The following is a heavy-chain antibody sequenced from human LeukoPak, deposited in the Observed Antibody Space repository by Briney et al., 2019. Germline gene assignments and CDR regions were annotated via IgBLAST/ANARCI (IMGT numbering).Heavy chain of an antibody. V-gene: IGHV3-64*01. Sequence: GGSLRLSCAASGFTFSSYAMHWVRQAPGKGLEYVSAISSNGGSTYYANSVKGRFTISRDNSKNTLYLQMNSLRAEDTAVYYCAKDKERMVYYFDYWGQGTLVTVSS. CDR3: AKDKERMVYYFDY. D-gene: IGHD3-10*01. CDR2: ISSNGGST. CDR1: GFTFSSYA. J-gene: IGHJ4*02.